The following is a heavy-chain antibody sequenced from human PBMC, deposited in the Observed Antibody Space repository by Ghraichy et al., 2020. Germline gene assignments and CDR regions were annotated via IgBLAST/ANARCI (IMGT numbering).Heavy chain of an antibody. J-gene: IGHJ4*02. CDR3: ARDGVLVRGENFFDY. Sequence: GGSLRLSCAASGFTFSSYGIHWVRQAPGKGLEWVAVISYDGTNKFYGDSVKGRFTISRDNSKNTVFLQMNSLTGEDTAVYYCARDGVLVRGENFFDYWGQLTLVTVSS. V-gene: IGHV3-30*03. CDR2: ISYDGTNK. D-gene: IGHD3-10*01. CDR1: GFTFSSYG.